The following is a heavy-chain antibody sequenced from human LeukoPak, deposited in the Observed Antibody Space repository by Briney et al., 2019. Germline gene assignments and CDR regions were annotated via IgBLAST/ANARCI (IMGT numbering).Heavy chain of an antibody. CDR3: ALRLLGF. CDR1: GNTLNTEE. D-gene: IGHD4-17*01. Sequence: ASVKVSCKASGNTLNTEEINWVRQAAGQGLEWVGWVNPSTGNTGSAQKFQGRVTMTRDTSVSTVYMELTGLRSDDTAVYYCALRLLGFWGQGTLVTVSS. CDR2: VNPSTGNT. V-gene: IGHV1-8*01. J-gene: IGHJ4*02.